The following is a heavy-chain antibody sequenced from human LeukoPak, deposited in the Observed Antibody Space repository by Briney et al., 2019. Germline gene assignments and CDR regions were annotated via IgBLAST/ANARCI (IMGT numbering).Heavy chain of an antibody. J-gene: IGHJ4*02. CDR1: GFTFSNAW. Sequence: GGSLRLSCAASGFTFSNAWMSWVRQAPGKGLEWVGRIKSKTDGGTTDYAAPVKGRFTISRDDSKNTLYLQMNSLKTEDTAVYYCTTGPCWVDPIQRFFDYWGQGTLVTVSS. CDR3: TTGPCWVDPIQRFFDY. CDR2: IKSKTDGGTT. D-gene: IGHD5-18*01. V-gene: IGHV3-15*01.